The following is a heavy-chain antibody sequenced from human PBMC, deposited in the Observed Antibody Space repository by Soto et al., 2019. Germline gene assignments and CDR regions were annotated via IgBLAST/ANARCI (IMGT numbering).Heavy chain of an antibody. D-gene: IGHD4-4*01. V-gene: IGHV5-51*01. CDR1: GYSFTSYW. Sequence: HGESLKISCKGSGYSFTSYWIGWVRQMPGKGLEWMGIIYPGDSDTRYSPSFQGQVTISADKSISTAYLQWSSLKASDTAMYYCARLTGLATVTTAYYYYYYMDVWGKGTTVTVSS. CDR3: ARLTGLATVTTAYYYYYYMDV. J-gene: IGHJ6*03. CDR2: IYPGDSDT.